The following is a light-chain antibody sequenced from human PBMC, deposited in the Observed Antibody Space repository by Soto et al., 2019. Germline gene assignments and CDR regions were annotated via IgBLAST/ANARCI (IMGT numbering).Light chain of an antibody. Sequence: QSALTQPASVSGSPGQSITISCSGTSSDIGAYDYVSWYQQHPGRAPKLIIYEVSHRFSGLSYRFSGSKSGNTASLTISGLHAEDVGACLCTSFAPGRTYVFGSGTKLTVL. J-gene: IGLJ1*01. CDR3: TSFAPGRTYV. CDR2: EVS. V-gene: IGLV2-14*03. CDR1: SSDIGAYDY.